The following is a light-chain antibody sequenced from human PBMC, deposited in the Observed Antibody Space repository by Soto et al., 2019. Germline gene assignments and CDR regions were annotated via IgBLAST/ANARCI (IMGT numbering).Light chain of an antibody. CDR1: QTISSW. J-gene: IGKJ1*01. Sequence: IQMTQSPSTLSGSVVDRVTLTCRASQTISSWLAWYQQQPEKAPKPLIYKASTLKSGVPSRFSGSGSGTDFTLTISSLHPDDFATYYCQQYKSYSPTFGQGTKVDIK. CDR2: KAS. V-gene: IGKV1-5*03. CDR3: QQYKSYSPT.